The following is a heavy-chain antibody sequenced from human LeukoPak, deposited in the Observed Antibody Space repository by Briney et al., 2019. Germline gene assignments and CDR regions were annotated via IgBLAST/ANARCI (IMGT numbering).Heavy chain of an antibody. CDR3: ARVAPLRLGELSFLRFWDY. CDR2: INPNTGGT. J-gene: IGHJ4*02. CDR1: GYIFTVYF. D-gene: IGHD3-16*02. V-gene: IGHV1-2*02. Sequence: SVKVSCKASGYIFTVYFMHWVRQAPGQGLEWMGWINPNTGGTNYAQKFQGRVTMTRDTSISTAYMELSRLRSDDTAVYYCARVAPLRLGELSFLRFWDYWGQGTLATVSS.